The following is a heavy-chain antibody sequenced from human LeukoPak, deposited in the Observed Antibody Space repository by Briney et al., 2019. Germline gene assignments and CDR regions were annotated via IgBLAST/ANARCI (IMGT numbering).Heavy chain of an antibody. V-gene: IGHV3-23*01. CDR1: GFTFSSSA. CDR2: ISNNGGYT. J-gene: IGHJ4*02. CDR3: AKAGDYDFWSGSSPSDY. D-gene: IGHD3-3*01. Sequence: GGSLRLSCAASGFTFSSSAMSWVRQAPGKGLEWVSAISNNGGYTYYADSVKGRFTISRDNSKNTLYLQMNSLRAEDTAVYYCAKAGDYDFWSGSSPSDYWGQGTLVTVSS.